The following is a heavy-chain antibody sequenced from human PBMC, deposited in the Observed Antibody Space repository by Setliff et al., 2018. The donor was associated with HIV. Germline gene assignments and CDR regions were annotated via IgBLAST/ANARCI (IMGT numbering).Heavy chain of an antibody. CDR2: INAGNGNI. CDR3: ARDVGSVWHNFFDP. CDR1: GYTFTSYA. J-gene: IGHJ5*02. V-gene: IGHV1-3*01. D-gene: IGHD6-19*01. Sequence: ASVKVSCKASGYTFTSYAMHWVRQAPGQRLEWMGWINAGNGNIKYSQKFQGRVTITRDTSASTAYMELSSLRSEDTAIYYCARDVGSVWHNFFDPWGQGTLVTVSS.